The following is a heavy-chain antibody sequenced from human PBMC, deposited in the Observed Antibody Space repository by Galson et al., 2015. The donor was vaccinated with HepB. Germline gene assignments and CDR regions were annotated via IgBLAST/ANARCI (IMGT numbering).Heavy chain of an antibody. CDR2: ISTYGGNT. CDR1: GYTFTSNG. J-gene: IGHJ4*02. CDR3: ARDRDYRFDY. V-gene: IGHV1-18*04. Sequence: SVKVSCKASGYTFTSNGISWVRQTPGQGLEWLGWISTYGGNTNYAQKFQGRITLTRDTSTGIAYVELRSLRSDDTAVYYCARDRDYRFDYWGRGTLVTVSS. D-gene: IGHD4/OR15-4a*01.